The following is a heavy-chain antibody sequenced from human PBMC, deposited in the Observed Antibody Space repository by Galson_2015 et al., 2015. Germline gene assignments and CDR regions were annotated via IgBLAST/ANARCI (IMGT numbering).Heavy chain of an antibody. J-gene: IGHJ4*02. V-gene: IGHV2-5*02. CDR3: AHRDTARGPAWDTGYFDY. CDR2: IYWDDDK. Sequence: PALVKPTPTLTLTCTFSGFSLSTSGVGVGWIRQPPGKALEWLAVIYWDDDKRYSPSLKNRLTIIKDTSKNQVVLTMTNMDPVDTATYHCAHRDTARGPAWDTGYFDYWGQGTLVTVSS. D-gene: IGHD1-26*01. CDR1: GFSLSTSGVG.